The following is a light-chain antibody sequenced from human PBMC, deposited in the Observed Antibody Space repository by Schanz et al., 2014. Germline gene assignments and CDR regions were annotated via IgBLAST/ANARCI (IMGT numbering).Light chain of an antibody. Sequence: QSVLTQPPSASGTPGQRVTISCSGSSSNIGSNPVYWYQQLPGTAPKLLISGNNQRPSGVPDRFSGSKSGNTASLSISGLQAEDEADYYCSSYAGSNTLYVFGTGTKLTVL. V-gene: IGLV1-44*01. J-gene: IGLJ1*01. CDR1: SSNIGSNP. CDR2: GNN. CDR3: SSYAGSNTLYV.